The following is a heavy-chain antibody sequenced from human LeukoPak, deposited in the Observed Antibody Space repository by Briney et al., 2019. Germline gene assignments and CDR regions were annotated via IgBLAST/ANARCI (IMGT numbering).Heavy chain of an antibody. CDR2: IYNSGST. D-gene: IGHD3-10*01. CDR3: ARRIGSGVRDKFDP. V-gene: IGHV4-59*01. J-gene: IGHJ5*02. Sequence: PSETLSLTCTVSGDSISSYYWTWIRQPPGKGLEWIGYIYNSGSTHYNPSLKSRVTISVDTSKNQFSLNLSSVTAADTAVYYCARRIGSGVRDKFDPWGQGTLVTVSS. CDR1: GDSISSYY.